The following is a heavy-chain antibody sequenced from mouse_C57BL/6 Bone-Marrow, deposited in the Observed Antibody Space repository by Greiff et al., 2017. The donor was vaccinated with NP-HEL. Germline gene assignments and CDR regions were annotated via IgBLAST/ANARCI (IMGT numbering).Heavy chain of an antibody. J-gene: IGHJ4*01. Sequence: GGGLVQPKGSLKLSCAASGFSFNTYAMNWVRQAPGKGLEWVARIRSKSNNYATYYADSVKDRFTISRDDSESMLYLQMNNLKTEDTAMYYCVRHGRWSYYYAMDYWGQGTSVTVSS. V-gene: IGHV10-1*01. CDR3: VRHGRWSYYYAMDY. CDR1: GFSFNTYA. D-gene: IGHD1-1*02. CDR2: IRSKSNNYAT.